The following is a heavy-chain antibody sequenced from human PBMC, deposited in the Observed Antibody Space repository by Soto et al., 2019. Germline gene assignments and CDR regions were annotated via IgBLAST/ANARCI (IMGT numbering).Heavy chain of an antibody. V-gene: IGHV1-69*01. J-gene: IGHJ4*02. CDR3: ASGASRWYPYCFDS. D-gene: IGHD6-13*01. Sequence: QAQVVQSGAEVRKPGSSVKLSCKASEGTFNSYAIAWVRQAPGQGLECMGGIIPYYNTLNYAQKFQDRVTITADDSTNTVYMELSSLRSDDTAVYFCASGASRWYPYCFDSWAQGTLVTVSS. CDR1: EGTFNSYA. CDR2: IIPYYNTL.